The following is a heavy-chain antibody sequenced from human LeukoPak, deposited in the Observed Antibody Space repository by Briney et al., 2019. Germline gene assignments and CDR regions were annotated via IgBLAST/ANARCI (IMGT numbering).Heavy chain of an antibody. J-gene: IGHJ4*02. CDR2: INHSGST. CDR3: AGRPAAAGTKTLLRC. Sequence: SETLSLTCAVYGGSFSGYYWSWIRQPPGKGLEWIGEINHSGSTNYNPSLKSRVTISVDTSKNQFSLKLSSVTAADTAVYYCAGRPAAAGTKTLLRCWGQGTLVTVSS. V-gene: IGHV4-34*01. CDR1: GGSFSGYY. D-gene: IGHD6-13*01.